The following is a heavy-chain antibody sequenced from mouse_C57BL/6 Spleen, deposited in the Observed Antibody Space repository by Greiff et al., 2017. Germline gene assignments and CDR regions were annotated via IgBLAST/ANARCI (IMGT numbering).Heavy chain of an antibody. V-gene: IGHV1-69*01. CDR2: IDPSDSYT. CDR1: GYTFTSYW. Sequence: QVQLQQPGAELVMPGASVKLSCKASGYTFTSYWMPWVTQRPGQGLEWIGEIDPSDSYTNYNQKFKGKSTLTVDKSSSTAYMQLSSLTSEDSAVYYCARGVGYAMDYWGQGTSVTVSS. J-gene: IGHJ4*01. CDR3: ARGVGYAMDY.